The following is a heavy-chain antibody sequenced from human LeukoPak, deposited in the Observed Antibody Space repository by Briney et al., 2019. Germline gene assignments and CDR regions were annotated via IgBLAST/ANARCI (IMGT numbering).Heavy chain of an antibody. CDR2: INHSGST. CDR3: ARHGFYYYDSSGYYL. V-gene: IGHV4-34*01. Sequence: SETLSLTCAVYGGSFSGYYWSWIRQPPGKGLEWIGEINHSGSTNYNPSLKSRVTISVDTSKNQFSLKLSSVTAADTAVYYCARHGFYYYDSSGYYLWGQGTLVTVSS. J-gene: IGHJ5*02. CDR1: GGSFSGYY. D-gene: IGHD3-22*01.